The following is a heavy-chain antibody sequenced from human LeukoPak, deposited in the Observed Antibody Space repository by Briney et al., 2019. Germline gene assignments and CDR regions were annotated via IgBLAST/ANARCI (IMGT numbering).Heavy chain of an antibody. Sequence: GASVKVSCKASGYTFTSYGISWVRQAPGQGLEWMGWISAYNGNTNYAQKLQGRVTMTTDTSTSTVYMELSSLRSEDTAVYYCARDESKMDYWGQGTLVTVSS. CDR2: ISAYNGNT. J-gene: IGHJ4*02. CDR3: ARDESKMDY. V-gene: IGHV1-18*01. D-gene: IGHD5-24*01. CDR1: GYTFTSYG.